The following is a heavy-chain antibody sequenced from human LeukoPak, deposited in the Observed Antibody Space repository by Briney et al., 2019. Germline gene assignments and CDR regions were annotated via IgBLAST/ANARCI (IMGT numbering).Heavy chain of an antibody. CDR3: ARGPFNYYDSSGYFEYFQH. J-gene: IGHJ1*01. V-gene: IGHV3-64*01. CDR1: GFSVSSNC. CDR2: ISSNGGST. Sequence: GGSLRLSCAASGFSVSSNCMSWVRQAPGKGPEYVSAISSNGGSTYYANSVKGRFTISRDNSKNTLYLQMGSLRAEDMAVYYCARGPFNYYDSSGYFEYFQHWGQGTLVTVSS. D-gene: IGHD3-22*01.